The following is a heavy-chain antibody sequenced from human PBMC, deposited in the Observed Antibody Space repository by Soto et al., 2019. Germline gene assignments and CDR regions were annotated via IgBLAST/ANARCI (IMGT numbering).Heavy chain of an antibody. Sequence: PGESLKISCKGSGYSFTSYWIGCVRQMPGKGLEWMGIIYPGDSGTRYSPSFQGQVTISADKSISNAYLQWSSLKASDTAIYYCETQAPYYGMAVWGQGTTVTVSS. J-gene: IGHJ6*02. CDR1: GYSFTSYW. CDR3: ETQAPYYGMAV. V-gene: IGHV5-51*01. D-gene: IGHD6-6*01. CDR2: IYPGDSGT.